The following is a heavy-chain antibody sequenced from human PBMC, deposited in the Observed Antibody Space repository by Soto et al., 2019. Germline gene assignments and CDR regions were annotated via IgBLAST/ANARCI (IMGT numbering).Heavy chain of an antibody. D-gene: IGHD6-13*01. J-gene: IGHJ6*03. V-gene: IGHV3-74*01. CDR3: ARDKVTFRAAAGNYYYYYYMDV. CDR1: GFTFSSYW. Sequence: GGSLRLSCAASGFTFSSYWMHWVRQAPGKGLVWVSRINSDGSSTSYADSVKGRFTISRDNAKNTLYLQMNSLRAEDTAVYYCARDKVTFRAAAGNYYYYYYMDVWGKGTTVTVSS. CDR2: INSDGSST.